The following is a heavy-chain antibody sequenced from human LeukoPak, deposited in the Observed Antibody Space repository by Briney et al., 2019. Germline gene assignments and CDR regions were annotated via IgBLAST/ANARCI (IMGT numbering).Heavy chain of an antibody. J-gene: IGHJ1*01. CDR3: ATSPRQTTVIRGGVYY. CDR2: INPSGGST. CDR1: GYTFTSYY. Sequence: ASVKVSCKASGYTFTSYYMHWVRQAPGQGLEWMGIINPSGGSTSYAQKFQGRVTMTRDTSTSTVYMELSSLRSEDTAVYYCATSPRQTTVIRGGVYYWGQGTLVTVSA. D-gene: IGHD4-11*01. V-gene: IGHV1-46*01.